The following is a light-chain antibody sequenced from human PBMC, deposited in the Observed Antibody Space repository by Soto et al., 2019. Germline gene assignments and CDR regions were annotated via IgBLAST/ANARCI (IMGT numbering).Light chain of an antibody. CDR1: SSDVGGYNY. V-gene: IGLV2-14*01. CDR2: DVS. Sequence: QSALTQPASVSGSPGQSITISFTGTSSDVGGYNYVSWYQQHPGKAPKLMIYDVSNRPSGVSNRFSGSKSGNTASLTISGLQAEYEADYFCSSYTTSSTYVFGTGTKLTVL. J-gene: IGLJ1*01. CDR3: SSYTTSSTYV.